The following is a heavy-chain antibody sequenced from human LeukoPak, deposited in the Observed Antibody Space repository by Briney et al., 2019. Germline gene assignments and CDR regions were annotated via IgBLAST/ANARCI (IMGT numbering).Heavy chain of an antibody. CDR3: ARDLGWLQSDY. Sequence: GGSLRLSCVASGFSFSDHWMNWFRQAPGKGLEWVATIKKDGSEQYYVDSMKGRFTISRDNAKNSVYLQINSLRAEDTAVYYCARDLGWLQSDYWGQGTLVTVSS. V-gene: IGHV3-7*01. CDR1: GFSFSDHW. D-gene: IGHD5-24*01. J-gene: IGHJ4*02. CDR2: IKKDGSEQ.